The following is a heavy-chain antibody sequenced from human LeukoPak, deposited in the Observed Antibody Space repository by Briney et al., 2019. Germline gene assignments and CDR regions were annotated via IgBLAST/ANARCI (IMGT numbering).Heavy chain of an antibody. V-gene: IGHV3-48*03. D-gene: IGHD5-24*01. J-gene: IGHJ4*02. CDR2: ISSSDSTI. CDR3: ARTIEMATISYFDY. CDR1: GFTFSSYE. Sequence: GGSLRLSCAASGFTFSSYEMNWVRQAPGKGLEWVSYISSSDSTIYYADSEKGRFTISRDNAKNSLYLQMNSLRAGDTAVYYCARTIEMATISYFDYWGQGTLVTVSS.